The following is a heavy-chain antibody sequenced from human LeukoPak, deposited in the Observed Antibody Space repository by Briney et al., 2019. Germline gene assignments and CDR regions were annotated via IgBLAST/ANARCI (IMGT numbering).Heavy chain of an antibody. Sequence: SETLSLTCTVSGGSISSYYWSWIRQPAGKGLEWIGRIYTSENTNYNPSFRSRVTMSVDTSKNQFSLKLSSVTAADTAVYYCARGDGPAPDPWGRGILVTVSS. CDR3: ARGDGPAPDP. CDR1: GGSISSYY. D-gene: IGHD3-10*01. CDR2: IYTSENT. J-gene: IGHJ5*02. V-gene: IGHV4-4*07.